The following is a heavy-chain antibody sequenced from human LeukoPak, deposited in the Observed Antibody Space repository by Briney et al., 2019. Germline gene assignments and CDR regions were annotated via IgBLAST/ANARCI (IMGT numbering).Heavy chain of an antibody. CDR1: GFIFSNYW. CDR2: IKTDGSTI. Sequence: GGSLRLSCAASGFIFSNYWMHWVRQAPGKGLVWVSRIKTDGSTITYADSVKGRFTISRDNSKNTLYLQMNSLRAEDTAVYYCARTPSVVPAAKGDDAFDIWGQGTMVTVSS. V-gene: IGHV3-74*01. D-gene: IGHD2-2*01. CDR3: ARTPSVVPAAKGDDAFDI. J-gene: IGHJ3*02.